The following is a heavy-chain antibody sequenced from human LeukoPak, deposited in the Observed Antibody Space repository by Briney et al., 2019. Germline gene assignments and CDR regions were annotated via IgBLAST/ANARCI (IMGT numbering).Heavy chain of an antibody. CDR3: AKDQFSSSWSDWFDP. Sequence: GGSLRLSCAASGFTFSSYAMSWVRQAPGKGLEWVSAISGSGGSTYYADSVKGRFTISRDNSKNTLYLQMNSLRAEDTAVYYCAKDQFSSSWSDWFDPWGQGTLVTVSS. D-gene: IGHD6-13*01. V-gene: IGHV3-23*01. CDR1: GFTFSSYA. CDR2: ISGSGGST. J-gene: IGHJ5*02.